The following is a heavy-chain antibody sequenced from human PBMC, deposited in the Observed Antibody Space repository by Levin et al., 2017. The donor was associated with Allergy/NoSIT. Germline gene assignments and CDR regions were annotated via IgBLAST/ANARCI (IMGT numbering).Heavy chain of an antibody. Sequence: LSGGSLRLSCAASGFTFSSYSMNWVRQAPGKGLEWVSYVSSGSGIIYYADSVKGRFTISRDNAKNSLYLQMNSLRDEDTAVYYCARGSVVIPWWYFDLWGRGTLVTVSS. CDR1: GFTFSSYS. D-gene: IGHD3-22*01. V-gene: IGHV3-48*02. J-gene: IGHJ2*01. CDR2: VSSGSGII. CDR3: ARGSVVIPWWYFDL.